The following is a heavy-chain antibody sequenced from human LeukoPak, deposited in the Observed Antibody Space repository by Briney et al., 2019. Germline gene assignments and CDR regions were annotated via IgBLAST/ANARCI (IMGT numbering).Heavy chain of an antibody. CDR2: IYYSGST. V-gene: IGHV4-39*02. Sequence: PSETLSLTCTVSGGSISSSSYYWGWIRQPPGKGLEWIGSIYYSGSTYYNPSLKSRVTISVDTSKNQFSLKLSSVTAADTAVYYCARDPSYCSGGSCYGVGYGMDVWGQGTTVTVSS. CDR1: GGSISSSSYY. D-gene: IGHD2-15*01. CDR3: ARDPSYCSGGSCYGVGYGMDV. J-gene: IGHJ6*02.